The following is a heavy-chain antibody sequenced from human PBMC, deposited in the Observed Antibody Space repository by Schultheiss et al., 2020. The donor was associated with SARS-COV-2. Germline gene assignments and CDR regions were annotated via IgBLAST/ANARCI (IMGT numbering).Heavy chain of an antibody. D-gene: IGHD2/OR15-2a*01. CDR1: GGSISSGGYY. CDR2: IYYSGST. CDR3: ARLILKSLRGAPRAFDI. J-gene: IGHJ3*02. Sequence: SETLSLTCTVSGGSISSGGYYWSWIRQPPGKGLEWIGYIYYSGSTNYNPSLKSRVTISVDTSKNQFSLKLSSVTAADTAVYYCARLILKSLRGAPRAFDIWGQGTMVTVSS. V-gene: IGHV4-61*08.